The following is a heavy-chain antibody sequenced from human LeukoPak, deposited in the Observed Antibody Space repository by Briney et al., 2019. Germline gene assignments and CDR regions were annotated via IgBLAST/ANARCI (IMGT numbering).Heavy chain of an antibody. V-gene: IGHV1-69*06. D-gene: IGHD2-15*01. Sequence: ASVKVSCKASGGTFSSYAISWVRQAPGQGLEWMGGIIPIFGTANYAQKFQGRVTITADKSTSTAYMELSSLRSEDAAVYYCARNVGYCSGGSCSLVYYYMDVWGKGTTATVSS. J-gene: IGHJ6*03. CDR2: IIPIFGTA. CDR1: GGTFSSYA. CDR3: ARNVGYCSGGSCSLVYYYMDV.